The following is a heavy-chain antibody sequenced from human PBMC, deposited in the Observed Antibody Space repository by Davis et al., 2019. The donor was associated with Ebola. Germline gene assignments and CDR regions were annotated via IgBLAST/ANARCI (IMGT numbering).Heavy chain of an antibody. CDR1: GYTFTSYA. CDR3: ARGRRREWLETDY. CDR2: INAGNGNT. J-gene: IGHJ4*02. V-gene: IGHV1-3*01. Sequence: AASVKVSCKASGYTFTSYAMHWVRQAPGQRLDWMGWINAGNGNTKYSQKFQGRVTITRDTSASTAYMELSSLRSEDTAVYYCARGRRREWLETDYWGQGTLVTVSS. D-gene: IGHD6-19*01.